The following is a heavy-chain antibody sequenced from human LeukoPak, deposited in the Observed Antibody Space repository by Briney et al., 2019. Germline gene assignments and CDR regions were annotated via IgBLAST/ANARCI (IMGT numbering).Heavy chain of an antibody. CDR2: IYYSGST. CDR3: ARAAAAKTGVDNWFDP. J-gene: IGHJ5*02. Sequence: SETLSLTCTASGGSISSYYWSWIRQPPGKGLEWIGDIYYSGSTNYNPSLKSRVTISVDTSKNKFSLKLSSVTAADTAVYYCARAAAAKTGVDNWFDPWGQGTLVTVSS. CDR1: GGSISSYY. V-gene: IGHV4-59*08. D-gene: IGHD6-13*01.